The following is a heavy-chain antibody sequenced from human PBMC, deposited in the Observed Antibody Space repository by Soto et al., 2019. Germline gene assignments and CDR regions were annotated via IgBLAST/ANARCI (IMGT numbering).Heavy chain of an antibody. J-gene: IGHJ4*02. V-gene: IGHV4-59*01. CDR2: VYYTGST. Sequence: SETLSLTCSFSCGSIIGSYWSWIRQPPGKGLEWLGYVYYTGSTNYSPSLRSRVSISVDTSKNEFSLRLSSVTAADTAVYFCARSVAVPGAHIDYWGQGTQVTVSS. CDR1: CGSIIGSY. CDR3: ARSVAVPGAHIDY. D-gene: IGHD6-19*01.